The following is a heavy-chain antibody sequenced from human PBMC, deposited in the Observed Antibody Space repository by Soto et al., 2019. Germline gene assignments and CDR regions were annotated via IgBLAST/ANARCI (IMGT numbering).Heavy chain of an antibody. D-gene: IGHD4-17*01. CDR3: ARAGGPRYGGYSEFDY. Sequence: EEQLVESGGGVIRPGGSLRLSCAASGFTFDDYGMSWVRQAPGKGLEWVSGINWNGGTTGYADSVKGRFTISRDNAKNSLYLQMNSLRAEVTALYYCARAGGPRYGGYSEFDYWGQGTLVTVSS. CDR1: GFTFDDYG. CDR2: INWNGGTT. J-gene: IGHJ4*02. V-gene: IGHV3-20*04.